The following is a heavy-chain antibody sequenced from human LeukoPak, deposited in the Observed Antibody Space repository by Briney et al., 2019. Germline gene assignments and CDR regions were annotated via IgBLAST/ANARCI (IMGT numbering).Heavy chain of an antibody. V-gene: IGHV3-23*01. Sequence: GGSLRLSCAASGFTFSNYAMSWVRQAPGKGLEWVSGITGSGGSRYRADSVKGRFTISRDNSKNTLYLQMNSLRAEDTAAYYCAKDFSGGGYYYFDYWGQGTLVTVSS. CDR1: GFTFSNYA. CDR2: ITGSGGSR. CDR3: AKDFSGGGYYYFDY. J-gene: IGHJ4*02. D-gene: IGHD3-22*01.